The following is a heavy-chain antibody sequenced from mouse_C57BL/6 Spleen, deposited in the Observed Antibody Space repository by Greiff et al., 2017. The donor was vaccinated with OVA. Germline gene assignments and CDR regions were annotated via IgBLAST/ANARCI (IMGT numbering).Heavy chain of an antibody. CDR3: ARGYYGGGDY. CDR1: GYAFSSYW. J-gene: IGHJ2*01. D-gene: IGHD1-2*01. CDR2: IYPGDGDT. V-gene: IGHV1-80*01. Sequence: VQLQQSGAELVKPGASVQISCKASGYAFSSYWMNWVKQRPGKGLEWLGQIYPGDGDTNYNGKFKGKATLTADKSSSTAYMQLSSLTSEDSAVYFCARGYYGGGDYWGQGTTLTVSS.